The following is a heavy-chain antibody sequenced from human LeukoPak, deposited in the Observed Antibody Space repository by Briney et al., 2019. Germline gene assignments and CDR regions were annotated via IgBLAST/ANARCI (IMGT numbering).Heavy chain of an antibody. CDR3: ASLYYDSGGNFDF. D-gene: IGHD3-22*01. J-gene: IGHJ4*02. CDR1: GGSTRSTSYY. Sequence: SETLSLTCTVSGGSTRSTSYYWSWIRQPAGKGLEWIGRMYISGSTNHNPSLKSRVTMSVDTSKNQFSLKLSSVTAADTAVYYCASLYYDSGGNFDFWGQGTLVTVSS. V-gene: IGHV4-61*02. CDR2: MYISGST.